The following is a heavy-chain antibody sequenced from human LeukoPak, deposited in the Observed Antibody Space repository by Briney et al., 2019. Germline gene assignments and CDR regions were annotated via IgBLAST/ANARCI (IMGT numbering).Heavy chain of an antibody. CDR1: GFTFSSYS. Sequence: GGSLRLSCAASGFTFSSYSMNWVRQAPGEGLEWVSSISSSSSYIYYADSVKGRFTISRDNAKNSLYLQMNSLRAEDTAVYYCARMGSGASSPGRWFDPWGQGTLVTVSS. CDR2: ISSSSSYI. V-gene: IGHV3-21*01. J-gene: IGHJ5*02. CDR3: ARMGSGASSPGRWFDP. D-gene: IGHD2-8*02.